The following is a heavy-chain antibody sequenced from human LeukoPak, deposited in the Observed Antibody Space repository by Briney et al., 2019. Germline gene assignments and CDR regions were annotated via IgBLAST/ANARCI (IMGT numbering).Heavy chain of an antibody. D-gene: IGHD3-10*01. CDR1: GFTFSSYG. Sequence: GGSLRLSCAASGFTFSSYGMHWVRQAPGKGLEWVAVISYDGSNKYYADSVKGRFTISRDNTKNTLYLQMNSLRAEDTAVYYCAKDLHYGSGSYSYYFDYWGQGTLVTVSS. CDR2: ISYDGSNK. J-gene: IGHJ4*02. V-gene: IGHV3-30*05. CDR3: AKDLHYGSGSYSYYFDY.